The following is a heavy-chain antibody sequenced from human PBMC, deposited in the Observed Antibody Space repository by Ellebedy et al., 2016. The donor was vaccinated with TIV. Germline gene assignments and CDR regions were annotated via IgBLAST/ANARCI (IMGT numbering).Heavy chain of an antibody. D-gene: IGHD6-19*01. CDR2: TYYMSKWYH. V-gene: IGHV6-1*01. Sequence: MPSETLSLTCVISGDSVSSNTAAWNWIRPSPSRGLEWLGRTYYMSKWYHNYAVSVEGRITISPDTSKNQFSLQLNSVTPEDTAIYYCARRGPRTLNGGWGNAMDVWGQGTGVTVSS. CDR3: ARRGPRTLNGGWGNAMDV. CDR1: GDSVSSNTAA. J-gene: IGHJ6*02.